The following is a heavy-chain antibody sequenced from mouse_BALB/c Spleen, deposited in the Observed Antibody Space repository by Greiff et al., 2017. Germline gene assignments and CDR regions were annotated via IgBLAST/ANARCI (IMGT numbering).Heavy chain of an antibody. V-gene: IGHV5-6-3*01. J-gene: IGHJ4*01. CDR2: INSNGGST. CDR1: GFTFSSYG. D-gene: IGHD2-3*01. CDR3: ARGYDGMDY. Sequence: EVQRVESGGGLVQPGGSLKLSCAASGFTFSSYGMSWVRQTPDKRLELVATINSNGGSTYYPDSVKGRFSISRDNAKNTLYLQMSSLKSEDTAMYYCARGYDGMDYWGQGTSVTVSS.